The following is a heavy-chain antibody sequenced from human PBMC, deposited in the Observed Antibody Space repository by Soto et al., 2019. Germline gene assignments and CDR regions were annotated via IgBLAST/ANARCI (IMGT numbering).Heavy chain of an antibody. J-gene: IGHJ4*02. V-gene: IGHV4-34*01. D-gene: IGHD4-17*01. CDR3: ARGGVDYGDYGLFAY. Sequence: SETLSLTCTVSGGSFSGYYWSWIRQPPGKGLEWIGEISHRGRTNYNPSLKSRVTISVDTSKNQFSLNLSSVTAADTAVYYCARGGVDYGDYGLFAYWGQGTPVTVSS. CDR1: GGSFSGYY. CDR2: ISHRGRT.